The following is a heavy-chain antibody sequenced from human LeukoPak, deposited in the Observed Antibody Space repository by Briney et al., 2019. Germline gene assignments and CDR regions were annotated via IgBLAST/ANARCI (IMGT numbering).Heavy chain of an antibody. J-gene: IGHJ5*02. Sequence: GESLKISCQVSGYSFTNYWIGWVRQMPGKGLEWMGSIDPGDSDTRYSPSFQGQVTISADKSISTAYLQWSSLKASDTAMYYCARRSDYYDSSGYAGWFDPWGQGTLVTVSS. CDR2: IDPGDSDT. D-gene: IGHD3-22*01. CDR1: GYSFTNYW. V-gene: IGHV5-51*01. CDR3: ARRSDYYDSSGYAGWFDP.